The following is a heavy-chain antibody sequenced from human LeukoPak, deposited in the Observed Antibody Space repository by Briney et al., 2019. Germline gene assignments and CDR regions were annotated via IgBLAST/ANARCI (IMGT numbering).Heavy chain of an antibody. V-gene: IGHV4-4*07. CDR2: IYATGST. Sequence: SETLSLTCTVSGGSISGYYWSWIRQPAGQGLEWIGLIYATGSTDYNPSLKSRVSMSVDTSKNQVSLKSTSVTAADTAVYYCTRGSGWYLYWGQGTLVTVSS. D-gene: IGHD6-19*01. CDR3: TRGSGWYLY. J-gene: IGHJ4*02. CDR1: GGSISGYY.